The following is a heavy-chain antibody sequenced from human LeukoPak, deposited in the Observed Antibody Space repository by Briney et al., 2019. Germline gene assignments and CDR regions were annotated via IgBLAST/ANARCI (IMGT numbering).Heavy chain of an antibody. D-gene: IGHD6-6*01. CDR2: IYPNSGGT. CDR3: AREPLITARPYYYYYMDV. V-gene: IGHV1-2*02. J-gene: IGHJ6*03. Sequence: ASVKVSCKASGYTFTGYYMHWVRQAPGQGLEWMGWIYPNSGGTKYAQKFQGRVTMTRDTSISTAYMELSRLRSDDTAVYYCAREPLITARPYYYYYMDVWGKGTTVTVSS. CDR1: GYTFTGYY.